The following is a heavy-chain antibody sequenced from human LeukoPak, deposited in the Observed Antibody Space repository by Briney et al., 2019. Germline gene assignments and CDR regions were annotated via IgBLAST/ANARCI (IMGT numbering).Heavy chain of an antibody. CDR2: IYYSGST. CDR1: GGSIRNYY. D-gene: IGHD3-22*01. J-gene: IGHJ6*02. CDR3: ARVPEDSSDDYYYYYGMDV. Sequence: SETLSLTCSVSGGSIRNYYWSWIRQPPGKGLEWIGYIYYSGSTNYNPSLRSRVTMSLDTSKKQFSLKLRSVTAADTAVYYCARVPEDSSDDYYYYYGMDVWGQGTTVTVSS. V-gene: IGHV4-59*12.